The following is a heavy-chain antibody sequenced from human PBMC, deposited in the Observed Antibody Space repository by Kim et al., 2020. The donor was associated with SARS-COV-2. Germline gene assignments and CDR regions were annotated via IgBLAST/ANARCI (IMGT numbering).Heavy chain of an antibody. V-gene: IGHV4-34*01. Sequence: SLKSRVTISVDTSKNQFSLKLSSVTAADTAVYYCARGRGRRGSGSYYIDYWGQGTLVTVSS. D-gene: IGHD3-10*01. CDR3: ARGRGRRGSGSYYIDY. J-gene: IGHJ4*02.